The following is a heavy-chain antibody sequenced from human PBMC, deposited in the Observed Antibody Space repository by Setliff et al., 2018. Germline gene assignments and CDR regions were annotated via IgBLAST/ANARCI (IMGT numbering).Heavy chain of an antibody. V-gene: IGHV4-39*02. Sequence: SSETLSLTCIVAGDSISNTGYYWGWIRQPTGKGLEWIGRIYNSGTTNYNPSLKSRVTISADTSNNSFSLNLFSVTAADTAVYYCAGRDYSGGDSWGHGTLVTVSS. CDR3: AGRDYSGGDS. D-gene: IGHD4-4*01. CDR1: GDSISNTGYY. CDR2: IYNSGTT. J-gene: IGHJ5*01.